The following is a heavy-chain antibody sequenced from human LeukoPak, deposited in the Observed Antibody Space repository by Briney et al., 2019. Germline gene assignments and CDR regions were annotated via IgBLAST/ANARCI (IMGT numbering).Heavy chain of an antibody. J-gene: IGHJ4*02. Sequence: SETLSLTCTVSGGSISSSSYYWGWIRQPPGKGLEWIGSIYYSGSTYYNPSLKSRVTISVDTSKNQFSLKLSSVTAADTAVYYCARGYATVAGRGDDYWGQGTLVTVSS. CDR1: GGSISSSSYY. V-gene: IGHV4-39*01. D-gene: IGHD6-19*01. CDR3: ARGYATVAGRGDDY. CDR2: IYYSGST.